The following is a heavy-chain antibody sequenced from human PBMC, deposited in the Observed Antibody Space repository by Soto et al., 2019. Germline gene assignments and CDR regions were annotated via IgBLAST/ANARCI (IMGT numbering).Heavy chain of an antibody. CDR3: ARDVSPGSSGYYLDDFDT. J-gene: IGHJ3*02. Sequence: EVQLVESGGGLVQPGGSLRLSCAASGFTFGNYWMNWVRQAPGKGLEWVANIKGDGSAKSYLDSVRGRFTVSRDNAENSLFLQMNILRAEDTALYYCARDVSPGSSGYYLDDFDTWGQGTMVTVS. CDR1: GFTFGNYW. V-gene: IGHV3-7*05. D-gene: IGHD6-25*01. CDR2: IKGDGSAK.